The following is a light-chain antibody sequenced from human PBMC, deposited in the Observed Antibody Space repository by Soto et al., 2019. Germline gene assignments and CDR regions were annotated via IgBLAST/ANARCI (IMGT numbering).Light chain of an antibody. CDR2: GTS. Sequence: EIVLPQSPGTLSLSPGDRAPLSCRASLSVRSSYLAWYQQKPGQAPRLLIYGTSSRATAIPDRFSGSGSVTDFTLTISRLEPEDFAVYYCQQYGSSSWTFGQGTKVEIK. J-gene: IGKJ1*01. V-gene: IGKV3-20*01. CDR3: QQYGSSSWT. CDR1: LSVRSSY.